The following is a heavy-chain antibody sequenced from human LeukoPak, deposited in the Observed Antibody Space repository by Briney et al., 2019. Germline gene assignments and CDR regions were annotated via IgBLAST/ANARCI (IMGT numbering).Heavy chain of an antibody. CDR2: IYHSGST. CDR3: ARDGPTYYDFWSGYPWGWFDP. D-gene: IGHD3-3*01. CDR1: GYSISSGYY. V-gene: IGHV4-38-2*02. J-gene: IGHJ5*02. Sequence: SETLSLTCTVSGYSISSGYYWGWIRQPPGKGLEWIGSIYHSGSTYYNPSLKSRVTISVDTSKNQFSLKLSSVTAADTAVYYCARDGPTYYDFWSGYPWGWFDPWGQGTLVTVSS.